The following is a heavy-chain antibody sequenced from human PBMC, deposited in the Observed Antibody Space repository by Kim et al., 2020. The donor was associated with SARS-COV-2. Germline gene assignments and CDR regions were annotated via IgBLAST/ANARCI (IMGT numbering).Heavy chain of an antibody. CDR2: VNPKSGGA. D-gene: IGHD6-19*01. J-gene: IGHJ4*02. V-gene: IGHV1-2*02. Sequence: ASVKVSCEASGYTFDDYYIHWVRQAPGQGLEWMGWVNPKSGGANYAQKFQGRVSMTSDTSMNTAYMDLRGLTSDDTAFYYCARVLQSHSSAWYGGYWGQG. CDR1: GYTFDDYY. CDR3: ARVLQSHSSAWYGGY.